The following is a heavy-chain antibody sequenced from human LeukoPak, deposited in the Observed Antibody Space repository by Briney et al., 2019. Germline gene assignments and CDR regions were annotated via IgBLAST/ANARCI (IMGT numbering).Heavy chain of an antibody. D-gene: IGHD1-26*01. CDR3: ACSRGSYPPGNFDY. CDR2: IYHSGST. V-gene: IGHV4-38-2*01. Sequence: PSETLSLTCAVSGYSISSGYYWGWIRQPPGKGLEWIGSIYHSGSTYYNPSLKSRVTISVDTSKNQFSLKLSSVTAADTAVYYCACSRGSYPPGNFDYWGQGTLVTVSS. CDR1: GYSISSGYY. J-gene: IGHJ4*02.